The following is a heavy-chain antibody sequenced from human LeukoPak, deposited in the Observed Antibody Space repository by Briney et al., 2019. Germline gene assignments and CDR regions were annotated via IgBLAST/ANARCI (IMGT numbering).Heavy chain of an antibody. V-gene: IGHV3-21*01. Sequence: GGSLRLSCAASGFTFSSYSMNWVRQAPGKGLGWVSSISSSSSYIYYADSVKGRFTISRDNAKNSLYLQMNSLRAEDTAVYYCARDGLYYYDSSGYYSDYFDYWGQGTLVTVSS. CDR2: ISSSSSYI. CDR3: ARDGLYYYDSSGYYSDYFDY. D-gene: IGHD3-22*01. J-gene: IGHJ4*02. CDR1: GFTFSSYS.